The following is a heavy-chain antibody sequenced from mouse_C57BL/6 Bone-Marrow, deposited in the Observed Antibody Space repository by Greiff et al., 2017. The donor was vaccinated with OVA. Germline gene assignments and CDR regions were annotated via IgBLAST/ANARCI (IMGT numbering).Heavy chain of an antibody. CDR3: AREGPPSFYAMDY. D-gene: IGHD6-1*01. CDR2: IHPNSGST. Sequence: VQLQQPGAELVKPGASVKLSCKASGYTFPSYWMHWVKQRPGQGLEWIGMIHPNSGSTNYNEKFKSKATLTVDKSSSTAYMQLSSLTAEDSAVYYCAREGPPSFYAMDYWGQGTSVTVSS. CDR1: GYTFPSYW. J-gene: IGHJ4*01. V-gene: IGHV1-64*01.